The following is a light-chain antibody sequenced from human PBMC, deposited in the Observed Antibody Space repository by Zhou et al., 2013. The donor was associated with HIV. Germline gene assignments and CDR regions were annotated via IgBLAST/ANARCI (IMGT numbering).Light chain of an antibody. J-gene: IGKJ2*01. Sequence: DIQMTQSPSSLSASVGDRVTITCRASQSISSYLNWYQQKPGKAPKLLIYTASSLQSGVPSRFSGSGSGTDFTLTISSLQPEDFATYYCQQSSSYPYTFGPGDQGR. CDR2: TAS. V-gene: IGKV1-39*01. CDR1: QSISSY. CDR3: QQSSSYPYT.